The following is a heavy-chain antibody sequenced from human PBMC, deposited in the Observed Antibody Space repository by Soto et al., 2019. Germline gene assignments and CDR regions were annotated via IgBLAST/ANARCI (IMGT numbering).Heavy chain of an antibody. V-gene: IGHV3-66*01. CDR3: ADHSWSGTTFH. CDR2: IYSGGST. Sequence: GGSLRLSCAASGFTVSSNYMSWVRQAPGKGLEWVSVIYSGGSTYYADSVKGRFTISRDNSKNTLYLQMNSLRAEDTAVYYCADHSWSGTTFHWGQGTLVTVSS. CDR1: GFTVSSNY. D-gene: IGHD1-7*01. J-gene: IGHJ4*02.